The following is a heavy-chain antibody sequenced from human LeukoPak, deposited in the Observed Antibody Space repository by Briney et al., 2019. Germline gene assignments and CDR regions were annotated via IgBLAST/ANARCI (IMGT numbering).Heavy chain of an antibody. CDR3: ARVSTIFGVVTPYYYYMDV. Sequence: ASVKVSCKASGYTFTSFDINWVRQAPGQGLEWMGWISAYNGNTNYAQKLQGRVTMTTDTSTSTAYMELRSLRSDDTAVYYCARVSTIFGVVTPYYYYMDVWGKGTTVTVSS. V-gene: IGHV1-18*01. CDR1: GYTFTSFD. D-gene: IGHD3-3*01. CDR2: ISAYNGNT. J-gene: IGHJ6*03.